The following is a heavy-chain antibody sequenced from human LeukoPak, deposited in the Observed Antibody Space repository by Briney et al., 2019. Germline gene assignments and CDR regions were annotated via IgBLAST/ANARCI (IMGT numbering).Heavy chain of an antibody. CDR3: ARDPTIFGVVNTGDAFDI. J-gene: IGHJ3*02. CDR1: GGSISSYY. CDR2: IYTSGST. D-gene: IGHD3-3*01. V-gene: IGHV4-4*07. Sequence: SETLSLTCTVSGGSISSYYWSWIRQPAGKGLEWIGRIYTSGSTNYNPSLKSRVTMSVDTSKNQSSLKLSSVTAADTAVYYCARDPTIFGVVNTGDAFDIWGQGTMVTVSS.